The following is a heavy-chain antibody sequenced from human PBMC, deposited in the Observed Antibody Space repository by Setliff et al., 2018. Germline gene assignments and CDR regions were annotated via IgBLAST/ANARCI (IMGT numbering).Heavy chain of an antibody. V-gene: IGHV3-21*01. D-gene: IGHD1-26*01. Sequence: GGSLRLSCAASGFTFSSHTMNWVRQGPGKRLEWVASLGGDRSHVYYADSLRGRFTISRDNAGNSLYLQMNSLRAEDTAVYYCARRIQVGNHYFDYWGQGTLVTVSS. CDR3: ARRIQVGNHYFDY. CDR1: GFTFSSHT. J-gene: IGHJ4*02. CDR2: LGGDRSHV.